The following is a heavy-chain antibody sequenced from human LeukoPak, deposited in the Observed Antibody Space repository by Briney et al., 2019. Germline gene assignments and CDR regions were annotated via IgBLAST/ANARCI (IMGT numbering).Heavy chain of an antibody. CDR1: GFTSSSYG. CDR3: AKDLGYPDYYYYYGMDV. Sequence: PGGSLRLSCAASGFTSSSYGMYWVRQAPGKGLEWVAVISYDGSNKYYADSVKGRFTISRDNSKNTLYLQMNRLRAEDTAVYYCAKDLGYPDYYYYYGMDVWGQGTTVTVSS. J-gene: IGHJ6*02. D-gene: IGHD3-16*01. CDR2: ISYDGSNK. V-gene: IGHV3-30*18.